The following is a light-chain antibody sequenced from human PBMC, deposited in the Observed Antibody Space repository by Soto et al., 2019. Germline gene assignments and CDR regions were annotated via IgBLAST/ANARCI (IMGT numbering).Light chain of an antibody. CDR2: DVN. CDR3: VSKISGFIYA. J-gene: IGLJ1*01. Sequence: QSALAQPASVSGSFGQSITISCSGPNTDLGVYGYVSWYQHHPGKAPQLLIYDVNIRPSGISDRFSGSKSGDTASLTISGLLPEDEAHYFCVSKISGFIYAFGTGTKLTVL. CDR1: NTDLGVYGY. V-gene: IGLV2-14*01.